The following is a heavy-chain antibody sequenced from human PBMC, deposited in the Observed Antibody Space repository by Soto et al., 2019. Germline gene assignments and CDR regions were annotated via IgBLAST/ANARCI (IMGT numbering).Heavy chain of an antibody. V-gene: IGHV3-11*01. CDR3: ARVLPPAEEIVLMVYADIGIGFWFDP. J-gene: IGHJ5*02. Sequence: GGSLRLSCAASGFTFSDYYMSWIRQAPGKGLEWVSYISSSGSTIYYADSVKGRFTISRDNAKNSLYLQMNSLRAEDTAVYYCARVLPPAEEIVLMVYADIGIGFWFDPWGRGTLVTVSS. D-gene: IGHD2-8*01. CDR2: ISSSGSTI. CDR1: GFTFSDYY.